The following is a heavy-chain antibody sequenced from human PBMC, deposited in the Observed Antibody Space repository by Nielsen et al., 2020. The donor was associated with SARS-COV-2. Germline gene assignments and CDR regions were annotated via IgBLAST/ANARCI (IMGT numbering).Heavy chain of an antibody. D-gene: IGHD3-10*01. Sequence: GGSLRLSCAASGFTFSSYAMHWVRQAPGKGLEWVAVISYDGSNKYYADSVKGRFTISRDNSKNTLYLQMNSLRAEDTAVYYCARGKRGVRGGFYYYYMDVWGKGTTVTVSS. CDR2: ISYDGSNK. CDR3: ARGKRGVRGGFYYYYMDV. V-gene: IGHV3-30-3*01. J-gene: IGHJ6*03. CDR1: GFTFSSYA.